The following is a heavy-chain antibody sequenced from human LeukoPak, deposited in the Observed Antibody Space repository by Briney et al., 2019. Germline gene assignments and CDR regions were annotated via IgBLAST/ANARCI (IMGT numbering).Heavy chain of an antibody. CDR1: GFTFSSYA. V-gene: IGHV3-30*04. J-gene: IGHJ4*02. CDR2: ISYDGSNK. CDR3: HVLLWFGELLEYFDY. Sequence: GGSLRLSCAASGFTFSSYAMHWVRQAPGKGLEWVAVISYDGSNKYYADSVKGRFTISRDNSKNTLYLQMNSLRAEDTAVYYCHVLLWFGELLEYFDYWGQGTLVTVSS. D-gene: IGHD3-10*01.